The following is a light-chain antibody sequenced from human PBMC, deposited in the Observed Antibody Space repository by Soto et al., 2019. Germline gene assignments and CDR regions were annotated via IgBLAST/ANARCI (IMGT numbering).Light chain of an antibody. Sequence: QPVLTQPRSVSGSPGQSVTISCTGTSNDVGGYNFVSWYQQHPGKVPKLFIYDVSRRPSGVPDRFSGSKSGNTASLTISGLHAEDEADYYCSSYAGSYTFVFGGGTKVTVL. J-gene: IGLJ2*01. V-gene: IGLV2-11*01. CDR3: SSYAGSYTFV. CDR2: DVS. CDR1: SNDVGGYNF.